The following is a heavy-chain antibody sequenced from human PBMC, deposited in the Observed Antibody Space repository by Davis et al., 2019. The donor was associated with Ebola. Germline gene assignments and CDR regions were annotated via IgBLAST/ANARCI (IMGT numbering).Heavy chain of an antibody. CDR3: ANMRTGSSGWYYYYYGMDV. CDR1: GYTFTSYA. Sequence: AASVKVSCKASGYTFTSYAMNWVRQAPGQGLEWMGWINTNTGNPTYAQGFTGRSVFSLDTSVSTAYLQISSLKAEDTAVYYCANMRTGSSGWYYYYYGMDVWGQGTTVTVSS. CDR2: INTNTGNP. V-gene: IGHV7-4-1*02. D-gene: IGHD6-19*01. J-gene: IGHJ6*02.